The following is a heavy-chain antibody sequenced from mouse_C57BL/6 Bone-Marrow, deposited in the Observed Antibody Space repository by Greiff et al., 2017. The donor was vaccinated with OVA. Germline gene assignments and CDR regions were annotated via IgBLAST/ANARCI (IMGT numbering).Heavy chain of an antibody. D-gene: IGHD2-3*01. CDR3: ARDQDDGYLSFDY. CDR2: ISDGGSYT. V-gene: IGHV5-4*01. CDR1: GFTFSSYA. Sequence: EVKVVESGGGLVKPGGSLKLSCAASGFTFSSYAMSWVRQTPEKRLEWVATISDGGSYTYYPDNVKGRFTISRDNAKNNLYLQMSHLKSEDTAMYYCARDQDDGYLSFDYWGQGTTLTVSS. J-gene: IGHJ2*01.